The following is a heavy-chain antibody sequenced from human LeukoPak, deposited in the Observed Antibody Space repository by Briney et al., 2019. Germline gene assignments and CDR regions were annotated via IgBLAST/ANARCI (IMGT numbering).Heavy chain of an antibody. Sequence: GGSLGLPCTASGFTFSSYWMNWVRQAPGKGLEWVANIKQDGSEKYYVDSVKGRFTISRDNAKKSLYLQMNSLRAEDTAVYYCARETEMANLDYWGQGTLVTVSS. CDR2: IKQDGSEK. CDR3: ARETEMANLDY. D-gene: IGHD5-24*01. CDR1: GFTFSSYW. V-gene: IGHV3-7*04. J-gene: IGHJ4*02.